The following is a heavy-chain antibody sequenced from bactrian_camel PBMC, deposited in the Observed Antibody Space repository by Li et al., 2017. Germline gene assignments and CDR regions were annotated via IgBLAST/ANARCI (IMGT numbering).Heavy chain of an antibody. CDR1: GFTFSSTY. V-gene: IGHV3-2*01. CDR2: INSDGSNT. J-gene: IGHJ4*01. Sequence: VQLVESGGGLVQPGGSLRLSCAASGFTFSSTYMRWVRQAPGKTLEWVSSINSDGSNTYYADSVKGRFTISADNAKNTVYLHLNRLKPEDTARYYCAADEPTCDCDSNSWCYRRGQGTQVTVS. CDR3: AADEPTCDCDSNSWCYR. D-gene: IGHD3*01.